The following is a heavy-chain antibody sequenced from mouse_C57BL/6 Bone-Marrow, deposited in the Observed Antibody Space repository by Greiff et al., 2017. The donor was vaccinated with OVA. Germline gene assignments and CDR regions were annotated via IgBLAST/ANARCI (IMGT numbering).Heavy chain of an antibody. Sequence: QVQLQQSGAELVRPGTSVKLSCKASGYTFTSYWMHWVKQRPGQGLEWIGVIDPSDSYTNYNQKFKGKATLTVDTSSSTAYMQLSSLTSEDSAVYFCAREHSSYAMDYWGQGTSVTVSS. CDR1: GYTFTSYW. CDR3: AREHSSYAMDY. J-gene: IGHJ4*01. V-gene: IGHV1-59*01. D-gene: IGHD1-1*01. CDR2: IDPSDSYT.